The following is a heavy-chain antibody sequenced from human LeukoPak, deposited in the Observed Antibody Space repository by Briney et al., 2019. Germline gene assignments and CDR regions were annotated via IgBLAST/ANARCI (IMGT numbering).Heavy chain of an antibody. D-gene: IGHD3/OR15-3a*01. CDR2: IKRKGDDGTI. CDR3: TAGTGRSDFDY. Sequence: GGSLRLSCAASGFSFSNAWMSWVRQAPGMGLEWVGRIKRKGDDGTIDYAAPVIGRLTISRDDSRNTLYLQMNSLKSEDTAVYYCTAGTGRSDFDYWGQGTLVTVSS. J-gene: IGHJ4*02. V-gene: IGHV3-15*01. CDR1: GFSFSNAW.